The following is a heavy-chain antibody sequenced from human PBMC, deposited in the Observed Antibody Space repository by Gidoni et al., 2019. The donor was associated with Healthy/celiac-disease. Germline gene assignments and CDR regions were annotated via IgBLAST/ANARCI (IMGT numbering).Heavy chain of an antibody. CDR2: ISGSGGST. CDR3: AKTRAFYGGNSAYDY. Sequence: EVQLLESGGGLVQPGGSLRLSCAASGFTFSSYAMSWVRQAPGKGLAWVSAISGSGGSTYYADSVKGRFTISRDNSKNTLYLQMNSLRAEDTAVYYCAKTRAFYGGNSAYDYWGQGTLVTVSS. J-gene: IGHJ4*02. CDR1: GFTFSSYA. V-gene: IGHV3-23*01. D-gene: IGHD4-17*01.